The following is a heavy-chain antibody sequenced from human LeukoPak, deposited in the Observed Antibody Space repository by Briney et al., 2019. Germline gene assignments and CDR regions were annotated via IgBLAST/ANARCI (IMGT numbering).Heavy chain of an antibody. CDR1: GGSVSSTIYY. CDR3: ARDWGDDSSGYYYVGFDY. V-gene: IGHV4-39*07. J-gene: IGHJ4*02. D-gene: IGHD3-22*01. Sequence: SETLSLTCTVSGGSVSSTIYYWGWIRQSPGKGLEWIGSIYYTGSTYYNPSLKSRVTISVDTSKNQFSLKLSSVTAADTAVYYCARDWGDDSSGYYYVGFDYWGQGTLVTVSS. CDR2: IYYTGST.